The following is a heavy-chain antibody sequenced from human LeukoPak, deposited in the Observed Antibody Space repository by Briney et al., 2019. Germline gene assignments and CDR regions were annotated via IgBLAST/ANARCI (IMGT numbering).Heavy chain of an antibody. CDR2: IYTSGST. V-gene: IGHV4-4*07. J-gene: IGHJ6*04. D-gene: IGHD1-26*01. CDR1: GGSISNYH. CDR3: ARVDGNYYGFMDV. Sequence: SETLSLTCSVSGGSISNYHWSWIRQPAGKGLEWIGRIYTSGSTNYNPSLKSRDTMSVDTSKNQFSLKLSSVTAADTALYYCARVDGNYYGFMDVWGRGTTVTVSS.